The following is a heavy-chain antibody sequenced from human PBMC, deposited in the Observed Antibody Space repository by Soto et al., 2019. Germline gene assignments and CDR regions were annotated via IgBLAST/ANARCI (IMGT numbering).Heavy chain of an antibody. Sequence: QVQLQESGPGLVKPSETLSLTCTVSGGSTHSYYWAWIRQPPGKGLEWMGYVYSNGDTNYNPSLTRRVTISVDASKNPFSLKLTSVPPADTAVYYCARGHGHGGSSFDFWGQGTLVTVSS. CDR1: GGSTHSYY. J-gene: IGHJ4*02. D-gene: IGHD2-15*01. V-gene: IGHV4-59*01. CDR3: ARGHGHGGSSFDF. CDR2: VYSNGDT.